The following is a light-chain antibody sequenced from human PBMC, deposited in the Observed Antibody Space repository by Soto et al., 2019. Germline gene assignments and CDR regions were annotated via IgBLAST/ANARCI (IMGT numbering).Light chain of an antibody. CDR2: EGN. CDR3: CSYAGNNYV. J-gene: IGLJ1*01. V-gene: IGLV2-23*01. CDR1: RRDVGNYNL. Sequence: SVLTQPASVSGSPGQSITISCTGTRRDVGNYNLVSWYQQHPGKAPKLIIYEGNKRPSGVSNRFSESKSGNTASLTISGLQADDEADYYCCSYAGNNYVFGSGTKVTVL.